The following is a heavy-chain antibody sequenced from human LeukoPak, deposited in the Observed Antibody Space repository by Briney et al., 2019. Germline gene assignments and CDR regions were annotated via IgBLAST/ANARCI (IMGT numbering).Heavy chain of an antibody. D-gene: IGHD5-12*01. CDR2: VSRSSRFI. V-gene: IGHV3-21*01. J-gene: IGHJ4*02. CDR1: GFAFSTYS. CDR3: ARVSDAFDYFFDS. Sequence: GGSLRLSCAASGFAFSTYSMNWVRQAPGKGPEWVSSVSRSSRFIFYADSVQGRFTISRDDAKDSLFLQMNSLRAEDTAVYYCARVSDAFDYFFDSWGQGTLVTVSS.